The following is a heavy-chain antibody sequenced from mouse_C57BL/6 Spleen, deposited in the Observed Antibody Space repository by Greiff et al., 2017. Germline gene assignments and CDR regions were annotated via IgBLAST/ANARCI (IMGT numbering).Heavy chain of an antibody. CDR1: GFTFSNYW. V-gene: IGHV6-3*01. CDR2: IRLKSDNYAT. J-gene: IGHJ3*01. Sequence: EVKLVESGGGLVQPGGSMKLSCVASGFTFSNYWMNWVRQSPEKGLEWVAQIRLKSDNYATHYAESVKGRFTISRDDSKSSVYLQMNNLRAEDTGIYYCTGGYGPTYWGQGTLVTVSA. D-gene: IGHD1-1*02. CDR3: TGGYGPTY.